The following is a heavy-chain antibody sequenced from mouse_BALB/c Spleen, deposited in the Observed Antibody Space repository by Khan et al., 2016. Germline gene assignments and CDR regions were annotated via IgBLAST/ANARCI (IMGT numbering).Heavy chain of an antibody. Sequence: MQLQQSGAELVKPGASVKLSCTTSGFNIKDTYMYWVKQRPEQGLEWIGRIDPANGNTKYDPKFQGKATITADTSSNTAYLQFSSLTSADTAVYYCARGYGAWFAYWGQGTLVTVSA. J-gene: IGHJ3*01. CDR3: ARGYGAWFAY. V-gene: IGHV14-3*02. CDR2: IDPANGNT. D-gene: IGHD2-10*02. CDR1: GFNIKDTY.